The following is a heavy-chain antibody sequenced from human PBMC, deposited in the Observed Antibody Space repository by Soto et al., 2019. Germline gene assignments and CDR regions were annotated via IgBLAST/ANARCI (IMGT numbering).Heavy chain of an antibody. CDR3: ARGGIAVAGRGNYFDY. CDR2: MNPNSGNT. Sequence: ASVKVSCKASGYTFTSYDINWVRQATGQGLEWMGWMNPNSGNTGYAQKFQGRVTMTRNTSISTVYMELSSLRSEDTAVYYCARGGIAVAGRGNYFDYWGQGTLVTVSS. D-gene: IGHD6-19*01. CDR1: GYTFTSYD. V-gene: IGHV1-8*01. J-gene: IGHJ4*02.